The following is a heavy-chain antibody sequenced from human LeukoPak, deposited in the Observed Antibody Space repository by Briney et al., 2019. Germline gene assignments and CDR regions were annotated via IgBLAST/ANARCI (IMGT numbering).Heavy chain of an antibody. Sequence: GGSLRLSCAASEFTFSSYSMNWVRQAPGKGLEWVSSISSSSSYIYYADSVKGRFTISRDNAKNSLYLQMNSLRAEDTAVYYCARVAPYSSSWYYFDYWGQGTLVTVSS. V-gene: IGHV3-21*01. CDR2: ISSSSSYI. CDR3: ARVAPYSSSWYYFDY. D-gene: IGHD6-13*01. J-gene: IGHJ4*02. CDR1: EFTFSSYS.